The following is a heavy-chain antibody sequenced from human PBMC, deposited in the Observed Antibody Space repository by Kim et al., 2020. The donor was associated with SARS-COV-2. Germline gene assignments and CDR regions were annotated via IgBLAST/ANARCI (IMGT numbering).Heavy chain of an antibody. Sequence: GGSLRLSCAASGFTFSSYSMNWVRQAPGKGLEWVSSISSSSSYIYYADSVKGRFTISRDNAKNSLYLQMNSLRAEDTAVYYCASGPITMIKYGAFDIWGQGTMVTVSS. CDR2: ISSSSSYI. D-gene: IGHD3-22*01. V-gene: IGHV3-21*01. CDR3: ASGPITMIKYGAFDI. J-gene: IGHJ3*02. CDR1: GFTFSSYS.